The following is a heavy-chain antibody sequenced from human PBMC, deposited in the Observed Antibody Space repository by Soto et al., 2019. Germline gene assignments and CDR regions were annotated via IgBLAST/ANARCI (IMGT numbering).Heavy chain of an antibody. CDR1: GGSFSGYY. V-gene: IGHV4-34*01. D-gene: IGHD3-10*01. J-gene: IGHJ6*03. CDR3: ARGIVVRKYYYYMDV. Sequence: PSETLSLTCAVYGGSFSGYYWSWIRQPPGKGLEWIGEINHSGSTNYNPSLKSRVNISVDTSKNQFSLKLSSVTAADTAVYYCARGIVVRKYYYYMDVWGKGTTVTVSS. CDR2: INHSGST.